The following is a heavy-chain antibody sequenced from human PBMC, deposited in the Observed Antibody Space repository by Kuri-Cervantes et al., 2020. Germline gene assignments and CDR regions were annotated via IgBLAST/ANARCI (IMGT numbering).Heavy chain of an antibody. D-gene: IGHD3-3*01. CDR1: EFTFSRYA. CDR3: AKAGSRITIFGVVPRPNWYFDL. CDR2: ISYDGSDR. Sequence: GESLKISCAASEFTFSRYAMHWVRQAPGEGLEWVARISYDGSDRYYADSVKGRFTISRDNSENTLYLQMNSLRVEDTAVYYCAKAGSRITIFGVVPRPNWYFDLWGRGTLVTVSS. J-gene: IGHJ2*01. V-gene: IGHV3-30-3*01.